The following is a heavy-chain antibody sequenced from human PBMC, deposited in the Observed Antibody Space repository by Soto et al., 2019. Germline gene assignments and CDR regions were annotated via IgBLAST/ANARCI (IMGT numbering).Heavy chain of an antibody. J-gene: IGHJ4*02. CDR2: ISGSGGST. V-gene: IGHV3-23*01. Sequence: EAQLLESGGGLVQPGGALRLSCAASGFTFSSYAMSWVRQAPGKGLEWVSAISGSGGSTYYAGSVKGRFTISRDNSKNPLYLQMNSLRAEDTAVYYCAKDGSGSYPYYFHYWGQGTLVTVSS. CDR3: AKDGSGSYPYYFHY. D-gene: IGHD3-10*01. CDR1: GFTFSSYA.